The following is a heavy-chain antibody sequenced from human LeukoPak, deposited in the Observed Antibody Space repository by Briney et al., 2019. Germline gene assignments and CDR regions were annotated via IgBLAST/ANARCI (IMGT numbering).Heavy chain of an antibody. CDR1: GVSISSYY. V-gene: IGHV4-4*07. J-gene: IGHJ4*02. CDR2: IYTSGST. Sequence: PSETLSLTCTVSGVSISSYYWSWIRQPAGKGLEWIGRIYTSGSTNYNPSLKSRVTMSVDTSKNQFSLKLSSVTAADTAVYYCARDVFYYYGSGSWNYFDYWGQGTLVTVSS. D-gene: IGHD3-10*01. CDR3: ARDVFYYYGSGSWNYFDY.